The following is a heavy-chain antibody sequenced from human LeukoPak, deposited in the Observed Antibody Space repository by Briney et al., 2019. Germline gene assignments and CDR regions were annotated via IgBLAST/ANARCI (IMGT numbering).Heavy chain of an antibody. J-gene: IGHJ4*02. D-gene: IGHD6-19*01. CDR3: ARERIAVAAPFDY. CDR2: IYYSGST. Sequence: PSDTLSLTCTVSGGSESSRSYHWPWIPKPPAKGLEWIGYIYYSGSTNYNPSLKSRVTISVDTSKNQFSLKLSSVTAADTAVYYCARERIAVAAPFDYWGQGTLVTVSS. V-gene: IGHV4-61*01. CDR1: GGSESSRSYH.